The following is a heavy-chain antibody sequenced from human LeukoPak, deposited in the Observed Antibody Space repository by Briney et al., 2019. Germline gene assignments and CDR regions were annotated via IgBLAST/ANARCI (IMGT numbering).Heavy chain of an antibody. CDR1: GFTASSNY. D-gene: IGHD2-2*01. J-gene: IGHJ6*03. V-gene: IGHV3-53*01. Sequence: CAASGFTASSNYMSWVRPARGGERTWDSLTPNPRSTYYADSVKGRFTISRDNSNNTLFLQMNSLRAEDTAVYCCARDWKDIVVVPAATANYYMDVWGKGTTVTVSS. CDR3: ARDWKDIVVVPAATANYYMDV. CDR2: TPNPRST.